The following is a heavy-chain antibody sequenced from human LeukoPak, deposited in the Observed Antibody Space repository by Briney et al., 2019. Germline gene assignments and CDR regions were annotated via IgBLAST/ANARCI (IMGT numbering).Heavy chain of an antibody. CDR3: ARGANYYGSGDRGNWFDP. D-gene: IGHD3-10*01. Sequence: PGGSLRLSCAASGFTFSSYGMHWVRQAPGKGLEWVAVISYDGSNKYYADSVKGRFTISRDNSKNTLYLQMNSLRAEDTAVYYCARGANYYGSGDRGNWFDPWGQGTLVTVSS. CDR2: ISYDGSNK. V-gene: IGHV3-30*03. CDR1: GFTFSSYG. J-gene: IGHJ5*02.